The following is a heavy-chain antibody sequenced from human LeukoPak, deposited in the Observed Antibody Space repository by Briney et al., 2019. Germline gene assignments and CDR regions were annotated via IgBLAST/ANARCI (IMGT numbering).Heavy chain of an antibody. J-gene: IGHJ3*02. D-gene: IGHD3-10*01. Sequence: PSETLSLTCTVSGGSIASGSYYWSWIRQPTGEGLEWIGRIYASGSTNYNPSLKSRVTISLDTSKNQFSLKLSSVTAADTAVYYCARDSTMVRGVRLHAFDIWGQGTMVTVSS. CDR3: ARDSTMVRGVRLHAFDI. V-gene: IGHV4-61*02. CDR1: GGSIASGSYY. CDR2: IYASGST.